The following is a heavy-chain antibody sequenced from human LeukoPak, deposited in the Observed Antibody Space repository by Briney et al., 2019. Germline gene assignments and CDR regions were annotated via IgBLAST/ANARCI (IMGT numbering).Heavy chain of an antibody. Sequence: SQTLSLTCAISGDSVSSTSAAWTWIRQSPSRGLEWLGRTYYRSKWYNDYAVSVQSRITINPDTSKNQFSLKMNSVTPDDTAVYYCARDGYSSTWYAFDIWGQGTRVTVSS. D-gene: IGHD6-13*01. CDR1: GDSVSSTSAA. CDR3: ARDGYSSTWYAFDI. CDR2: TYYRSKWYN. V-gene: IGHV6-1*01. J-gene: IGHJ3*02.